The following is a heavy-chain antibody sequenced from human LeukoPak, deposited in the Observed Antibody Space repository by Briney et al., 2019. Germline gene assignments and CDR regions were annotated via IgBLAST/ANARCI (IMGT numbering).Heavy chain of an antibody. D-gene: IGHD3-22*01. CDR1: GFTLSNYG. V-gene: IGHV3-23*01. Sequence: PGGSLRLSCAASGFTLSNYGMTWVRQAPGKGVEWVSEISGSGADTYYADSVKGRFTISRDNSKSTLFLQMNSLRAEDTAVYYCAKYDSFDHYYDSGGRFDFWGQGTLVTVSS. CDR3: AKYDSFDHYYDSGGRFDF. CDR2: ISGSGADT. J-gene: IGHJ4*02.